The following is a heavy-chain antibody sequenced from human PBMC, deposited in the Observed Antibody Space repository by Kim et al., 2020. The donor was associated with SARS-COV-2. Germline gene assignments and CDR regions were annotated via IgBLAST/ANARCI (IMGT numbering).Heavy chain of an antibody. D-gene: IGHD4-4*01. CDR3: ARVRGYSNYLNYYYDGMDV. J-gene: IGHJ6*02. Sequence: SRVTISVDTSKNQFSLKLSSVTAADTAVYYCARVRGYSNYLNYYYDGMDVWGQGTTVTVSS. V-gene: IGHV4-59*01.